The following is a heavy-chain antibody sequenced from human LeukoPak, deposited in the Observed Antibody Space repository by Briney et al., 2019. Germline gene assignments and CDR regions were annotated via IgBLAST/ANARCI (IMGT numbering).Heavy chain of an antibody. Sequence: SETLSLTCTVSGGSISSNYWSWIRQPPGKGLEWIGYIYYSGSTYYNPSLKSRVTISVDTSKNQFSLKLSSVTAADTAVYYCASSSATLGSGDNYFDYWGQGTLVTVST. J-gene: IGHJ4*02. CDR3: ASSSATLGSGDNYFDY. CDR2: IYYSGST. CDR1: GGSISSNY. V-gene: IGHV4-59*12. D-gene: IGHD3-10*01.